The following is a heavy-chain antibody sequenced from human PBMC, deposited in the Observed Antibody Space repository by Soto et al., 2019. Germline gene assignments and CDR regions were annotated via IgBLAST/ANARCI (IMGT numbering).Heavy chain of an antibody. Sequence: QLQLQESGPGLVKPSETLSLTCTVSGGSISSSSYYWGWIRQPPGKGLERIGSIYYSGSTYYNPSLKSRVTISVDTSKNQFALKLSSVTAADKAVYYCARQDIVVVPAQGANWFDPWGQGTLVTVSS. CDR3: ARQDIVVVPAQGANWFDP. CDR2: IYYSGST. J-gene: IGHJ5*02. CDR1: GGSISSSSYY. D-gene: IGHD2-2*01. V-gene: IGHV4-39*01.